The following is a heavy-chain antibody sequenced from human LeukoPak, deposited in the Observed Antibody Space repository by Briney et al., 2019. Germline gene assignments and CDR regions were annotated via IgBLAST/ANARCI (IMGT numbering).Heavy chain of an antibody. CDR3: ASRGGAGLIDY. V-gene: IGHV4-38-2*02. Sequence: SETLSLTCTVSGYSISSGYYWGWIRQPPGKGLEWIGSIYHSGSTYYNPSLKSRVTISVDTSKNQFSLKLSSVTAADTVVYYCASRGGAGLIDYWGQGTLVTVSS. D-gene: IGHD3-10*01. CDR1: GYSISSGYY. CDR2: IYHSGST. J-gene: IGHJ4*02.